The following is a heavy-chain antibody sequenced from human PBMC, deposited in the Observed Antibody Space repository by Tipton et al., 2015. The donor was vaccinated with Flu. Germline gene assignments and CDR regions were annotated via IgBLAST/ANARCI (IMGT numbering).Heavy chain of an antibody. CDR2: IWYDGSNK. D-gene: IGHD3-10*01. CDR1: GFTFSSYG. Sequence: SLRLSCAASGFTFSSYGMHWVRQAPGKGLEWVAVIWYDGSNKYYADSVKGRFTISRDNSKNTLYLQMNSLRAEDTAVYYCARGHDWGSGSCFGPWGQGTLVTVSS. J-gene: IGHJ5*02. V-gene: IGHV3-33*01. CDR3: ARGHDWGSGSCFGP.